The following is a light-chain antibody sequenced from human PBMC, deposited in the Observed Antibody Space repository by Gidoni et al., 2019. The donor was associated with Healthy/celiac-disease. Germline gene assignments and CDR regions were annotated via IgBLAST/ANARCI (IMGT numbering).Light chain of an antibody. CDR1: QSVSSN. V-gene: IGKV3-15*01. Sequence: EIVMTQSPATLSVSPGERATLSCRASQSVSSNLAWYQQKPGQAPRHLIYGASTRATGIPARFSGSGSGKEFTLTISSRQSEDFAVYYCQQYNNWPYTFGQGTKLEIK. CDR2: GAS. J-gene: IGKJ2*01. CDR3: QQYNNWPYT.